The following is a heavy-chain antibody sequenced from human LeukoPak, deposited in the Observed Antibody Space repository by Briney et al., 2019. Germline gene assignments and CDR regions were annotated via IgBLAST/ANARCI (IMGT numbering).Heavy chain of an antibody. V-gene: IGHV3-48*03. CDR1: GLSSSDYE. CDR2: INTGSISI. CDR3: ARETSHCGGDCYDY. J-gene: IGHJ4*02. Sequence: GGSLRLSCTASGLSSSDYEINLVRQAPGKGLEWVSYINTGSISIYYADSLKGRVNISRDDAKNSVYLQLNSLRAEDTALYYCARETSHCGGDCYDYWGQGALVTVS. D-gene: IGHD2-21*01.